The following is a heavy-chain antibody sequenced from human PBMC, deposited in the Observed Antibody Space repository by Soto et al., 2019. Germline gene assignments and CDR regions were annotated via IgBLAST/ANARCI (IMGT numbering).Heavy chain of an antibody. V-gene: IGHV4-39*01. CDR1: GGSISSSSYY. Sequence: PSETLSLTCTVSGGSISSSSYYWGWIRQPPGKGLEWIGSIYYSGSTYYNPSLKSRVTISVDTSKNQFSLKLSSVTAADTAVYYCARQAYCTNGVCYTRELHLDYWGQGTLVTVSS. J-gene: IGHJ4*02. CDR3: ARQAYCTNGVCYTRELHLDY. D-gene: IGHD2-8*01. CDR2: IYYSGST.